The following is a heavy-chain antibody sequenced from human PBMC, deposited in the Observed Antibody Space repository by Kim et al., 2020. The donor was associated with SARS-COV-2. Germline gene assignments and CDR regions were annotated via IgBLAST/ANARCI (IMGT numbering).Heavy chain of an antibody. CDR2: ISSSGSTI. Sequence: GGSLRLSCAASGFTFSSYEMNWVRQAPGKGLEWVSYISSSGSTIYYADSVKGRFTISRDNAKNSLYLQMNSLRAEDTAVYYCARDGGYSSGWAYFDYWGQGTLVTVSS. V-gene: IGHV3-48*03. D-gene: IGHD6-19*01. J-gene: IGHJ4*02. CDR3: ARDGGYSSGWAYFDY. CDR1: GFTFSSYE.